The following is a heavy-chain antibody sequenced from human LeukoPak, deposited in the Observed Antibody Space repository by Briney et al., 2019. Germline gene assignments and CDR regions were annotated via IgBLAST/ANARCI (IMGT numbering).Heavy chain of an antibody. CDR2: IIGSGLTT. CDR1: GFTFSSYS. Sequence: GGSLGLSCAASGFTFSSYSMNWVRQAPGKGLKWVSAIIGSGLTTYYADSVKGRFTISRDNSKNTLYLQMNSPRAEDTAVYYCAKDLSPGPDWGQGTLVTVSS. J-gene: IGHJ4*02. V-gene: IGHV3-23*01. CDR3: AKDLSPGPD.